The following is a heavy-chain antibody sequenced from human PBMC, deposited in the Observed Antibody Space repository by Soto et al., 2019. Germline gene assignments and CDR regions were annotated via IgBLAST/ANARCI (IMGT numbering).Heavy chain of an antibody. J-gene: IGHJ4*02. V-gene: IGHV3-48*01. CDR3: AREGDYGDYVYDY. D-gene: IGHD4-17*01. Sequence: EVQLVESGGGLVQPGGSLRLSCAASGFTFSSYSMNWVRQAPGKELEWVSYISSSSSTIYYADSVKGRFTISRDNAKNSLYLQMNSLRAEDTAVYYCAREGDYGDYVYDYWGQGTLVTVSS. CDR1: GFTFSSYS. CDR2: ISSSSSTI.